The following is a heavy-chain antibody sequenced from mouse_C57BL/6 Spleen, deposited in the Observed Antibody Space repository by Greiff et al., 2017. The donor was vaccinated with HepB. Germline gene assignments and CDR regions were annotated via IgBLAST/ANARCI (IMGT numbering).Heavy chain of an antibody. Sequence: QVQLQQSGAELVMPGASVKLSCKASGYTFTSYWMHWVKQRPGQGLEWIGEIDPSDSYTNYNQKFKGKSTLTVDKSSSTAYMQLSSLTSEDSAVYYCARGRGYGLDYWGQGTTLTVSS. CDR1: GYTFTSYW. V-gene: IGHV1-69*01. J-gene: IGHJ2*01. CDR2: IDPSDSYT. CDR3: ARGRGYGLDY. D-gene: IGHD1-1*02.